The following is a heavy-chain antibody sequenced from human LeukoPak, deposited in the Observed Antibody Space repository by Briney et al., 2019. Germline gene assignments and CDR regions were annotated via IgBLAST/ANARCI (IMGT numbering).Heavy chain of an antibody. CDR1: GGPISSSIYY. Sequence: TSETLSLTCTVSGGPISSSIYYWGWIRQPPGKGLEWIGSIFYTGNTYYNPSLKSRATISLDTSKNQFSLNLRSVTAADTAVYYCAREVMGPWGQGTLVTVSS. V-gene: IGHV4-39*07. CDR2: IFYTGNT. CDR3: AREVMGP. J-gene: IGHJ5*02.